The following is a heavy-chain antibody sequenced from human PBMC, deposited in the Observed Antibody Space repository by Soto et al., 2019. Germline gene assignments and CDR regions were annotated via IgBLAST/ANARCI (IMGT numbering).Heavy chain of an antibody. D-gene: IGHD6-19*01. Sequence: GASVKVSCKASGYTLNTYGITWVRQAPGQGLEWMGWISANNDHTNYPQKLQGRVTMTTDTSTSTAYMELRSLRSDDTAVYYCARESAVAALDPWGQGTLVTVSS. CDR2: ISANNDHT. J-gene: IGHJ5*02. CDR1: GYTLNTYG. V-gene: IGHV1-18*01. CDR3: ARESAVAALDP.